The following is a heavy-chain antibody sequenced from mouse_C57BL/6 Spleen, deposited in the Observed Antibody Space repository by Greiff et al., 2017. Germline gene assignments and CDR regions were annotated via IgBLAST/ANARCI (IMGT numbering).Heavy chain of an antibody. CDR3: ARPYDGGSYFDY. Sequence: EVQLQQSGPELVKPGASVKISCKASGFSFTGYYMNWVKPSPEQSLEWIGEINPSTGGTTYNQQFNAKATSTADKSSSTASMQLKSLTSEDSAVDYCARPYDGGSYFDYWGQGTTLTVSS. CDR1: GFSFTGYY. CDR2: INPSTGGT. V-gene: IGHV1-42*01. D-gene: IGHD1-1*01. J-gene: IGHJ2*01.